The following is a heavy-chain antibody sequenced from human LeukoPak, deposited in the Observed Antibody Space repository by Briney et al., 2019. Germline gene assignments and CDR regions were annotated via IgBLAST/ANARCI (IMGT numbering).Heavy chain of an antibody. J-gene: IGHJ6*02. CDR3: ARGSFGYSYGHYYYYGMDV. CDR1: GYTFTGYY. Sequence: GASVKVSCKASGYTFTGYYMHWVRQAPGQGLEWMGGIIPIFGTANYAQKFQGRVTITADESTSTAYMELSSLRSEDTAVYYCARGSFGYSYGHYYYYGMDVWGQGTTVTVSS. D-gene: IGHD5-18*01. V-gene: IGHV1-69*13. CDR2: IIPIFGTA.